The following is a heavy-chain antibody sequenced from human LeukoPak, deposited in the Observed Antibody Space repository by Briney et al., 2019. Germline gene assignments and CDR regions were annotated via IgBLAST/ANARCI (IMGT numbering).Heavy chain of an antibody. J-gene: IGHJ4*02. CDR1: GFTFSSYA. CDR2: IRYDGSNK. CDR3: ARGYCSGGSCFHFDY. V-gene: IGHV3-30*02. D-gene: IGHD2-15*01. Sequence: GSLRLSCAASGFTFSSYAMHWVRQAPGKGLEWVAFIRYDGSNKYYADSVKGRFTISRDNSKNTLYLQMNSLRAEDTAVYYCARGYCSGGSCFHFDYWGQGTLVTVSS.